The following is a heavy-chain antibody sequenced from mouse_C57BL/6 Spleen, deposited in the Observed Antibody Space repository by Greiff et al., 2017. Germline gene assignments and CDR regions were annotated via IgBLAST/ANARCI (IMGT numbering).Heavy chain of an antibody. CDR2: ISDGGSYT. V-gene: IGHV5-4*01. CDR1: GFTFSSYA. CDR3: ARDLTTGGFAY. Sequence: EVQLVESGGGLVKPGGSLKLSCAASGFTFSSYAMSWVRQTPEKRLEWVATISDGGSYTYYPDNVKGRFTISRDTAKNNLYLQMSHLKSEDTAMXYCARDLTTGGFAYWGQGTLVTVSA. D-gene: IGHD1-1*01. J-gene: IGHJ3*01.